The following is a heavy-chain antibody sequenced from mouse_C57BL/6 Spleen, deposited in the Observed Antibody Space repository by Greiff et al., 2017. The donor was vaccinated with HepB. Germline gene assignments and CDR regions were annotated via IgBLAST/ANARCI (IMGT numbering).Heavy chain of an antibody. Sequence: QVQLQQSGPELVKPGASVKISCKASGYAFSSSWMNWVKQRPGKGLEWIGRIYPGDGDTNYNGKFKGKATLTADKSSSTAYMQLCSLTSEDSAVYFCARSPYDYDYAMDYWGQGTSVTVSS. CDR1: GYAFSSSW. V-gene: IGHV1-82*01. J-gene: IGHJ4*01. CDR2: IYPGDGDT. D-gene: IGHD2-4*01. CDR3: ARSPYDYDYAMDY.